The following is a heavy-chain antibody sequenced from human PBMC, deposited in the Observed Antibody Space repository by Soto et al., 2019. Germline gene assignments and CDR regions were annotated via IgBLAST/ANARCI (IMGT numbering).Heavy chain of an antibody. CDR2: ITDGGDNT. Sequence: EVQLFESGGDLVQPGGSLRLSGAASGFTFTPYALSCLHQAPGKGLEWVSAITDGGDNTYYADSVTGGSTISRDNSRNTLYLQRHSLRAEDAAFYYCMQDGGGRNWVIVNWGQGTLVTVSS. J-gene: IGHJ4*02. D-gene: IGHD2-21*01. CDR3: MQDGGGRNWVIVN. V-gene: IGHV3-23*01. CDR1: GFTFTPYA.